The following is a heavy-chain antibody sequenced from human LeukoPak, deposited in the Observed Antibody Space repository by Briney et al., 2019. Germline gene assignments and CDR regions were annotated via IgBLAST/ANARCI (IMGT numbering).Heavy chain of an antibody. V-gene: IGHV3-23*01. CDR3: ARTHDYSIYYFDY. CDR1: GFTFSSYA. D-gene: IGHD4-4*01. CDR2: ISGSGGST. J-gene: IGHJ4*02. Sequence: GGSLRLSCAASGFTFSSYAMSWVRQAPGKGLEWVSAISGSGGSTYYADSVKGRFTISRDNSKNTLYLQMNSLRAEDTAVYYCARTHDYSIYYFDYWGQGTLVTVSS.